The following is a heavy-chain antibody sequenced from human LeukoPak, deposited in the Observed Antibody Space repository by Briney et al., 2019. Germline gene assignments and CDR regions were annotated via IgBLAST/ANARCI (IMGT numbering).Heavy chain of an antibody. V-gene: IGHV3-21*01. CDR3: ARASRSGSYYFDY. CDR1: GFTFSSYS. CDR2: ISSSSSYI. D-gene: IGHD3-10*01. J-gene: IGHJ4*02. Sequence: GGSLRLSCAASGFTFSSYSMNWVRQAPGKGLEWVSSISSSSSYIYYADSVKGRFTISRDNAKNSLYLQMNSLRAEDTAVYYCARASRSGSYYFDYWGQGTVVTVSS.